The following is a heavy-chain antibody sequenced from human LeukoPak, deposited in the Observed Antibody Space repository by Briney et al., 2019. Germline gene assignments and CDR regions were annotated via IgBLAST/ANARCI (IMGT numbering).Heavy chain of an antibody. CDR1: GFTFSSYS. D-gene: IGHD6-25*01. Sequence: PGGSLRLSCAASGFTFSSYSMNWVRQAPGKGLEWVSYISSSSSTIYYADSVKGRFTISRDNAKNSLYLQMNSLRAEDTAVYYCAREHSSGTFSYWGQGTLVTVSS. CDR2: ISSSSSTI. J-gene: IGHJ4*02. CDR3: AREHSSGTFSY. V-gene: IGHV3-48*04.